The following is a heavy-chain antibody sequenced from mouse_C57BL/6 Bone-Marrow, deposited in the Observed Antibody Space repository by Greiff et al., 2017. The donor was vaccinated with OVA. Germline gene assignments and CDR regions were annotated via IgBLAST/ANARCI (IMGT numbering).Heavy chain of an antibody. J-gene: IGHJ4*01. Sequence: VQLVESGAELVRPGTSVKVSCKASGYAFTNYLIEWVKQRPGQGLEWIGVINPGSGGTNYNEKFKGKATLTADKSSSTAYMQLSSLTSEDSAVYFCARGTTGGDYWGQGTSVTVSS. CDR2: INPGSGGT. CDR1: GYAFTNYL. CDR3: ARGTTGGDY. D-gene: IGHD1-1*01. V-gene: IGHV1-54*01.